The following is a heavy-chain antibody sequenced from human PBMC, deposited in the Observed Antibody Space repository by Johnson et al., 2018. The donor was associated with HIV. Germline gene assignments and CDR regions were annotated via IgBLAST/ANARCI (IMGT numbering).Heavy chain of an antibody. D-gene: IGHD6-13*01. CDR3: ASSNVVGYSNYPDAFDI. V-gene: IGHV3-9*01. CDR1: GFTFDDYA. J-gene: IGHJ3*02. CDR2: ISWNSGSI. Sequence: VQLVESGGGLVQPGRSLRLSCAASGFTFDDYAMHWVRQAPGKGLEWVSGISWNSGSIGYVDSVKGRFTISRDNAKNSLYLQMNSLRAEDTAVYYCASSNVVGYSNYPDAFDIWGQGTMVTVSS.